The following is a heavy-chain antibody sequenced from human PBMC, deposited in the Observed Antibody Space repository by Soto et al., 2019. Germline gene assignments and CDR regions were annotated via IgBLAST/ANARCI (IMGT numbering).Heavy chain of an antibody. CDR3: ARGGSFEYSSSSFDY. D-gene: IGHD6-6*01. J-gene: IGHJ4*02. V-gene: IGHV1-18*01. Sequence: ASVKVSCKASGYTFTSYGISWVRQAPGQGLEWMGWISAYNGNTNYAQKLQGRVTMTTDTSTSTAYMELRSLRSDDTAVYYCARGGSFEYSSSSFDYWGQGTLVTVSS. CDR1: GYTFTSYG. CDR2: ISAYNGNT.